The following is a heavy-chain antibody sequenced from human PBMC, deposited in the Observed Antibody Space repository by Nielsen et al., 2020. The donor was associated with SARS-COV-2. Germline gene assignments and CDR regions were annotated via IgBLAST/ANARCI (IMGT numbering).Heavy chain of an antibody. Sequence: SLKISCAASGFTFDDYTMHWVRQAPGKGLEWVSLISWNSGSIGYADSVKGRFTISRDNAKNSLYLQMNSLRAEDTALYYCATLGDSSSWYLGYYGMDVWGQGTTVTVSS. V-gene: IGHV3-9*01. CDR3: ATLGDSSSWYLGYYGMDV. J-gene: IGHJ6*02. CDR1: GFTFDDYT. CDR2: ISWNSGSI. D-gene: IGHD6-13*01.